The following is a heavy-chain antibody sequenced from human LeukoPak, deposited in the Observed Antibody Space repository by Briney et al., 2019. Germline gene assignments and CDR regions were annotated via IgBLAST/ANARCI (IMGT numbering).Heavy chain of an antibody. V-gene: IGHV1-69*04. CDR1: GGTFSSYA. CDR3: ARASIAVAGPNWFDP. D-gene: IGHD6-19*01. J-gene: IGHJ5*02. CDR2: IIPILGIA. Sequence: GAPVKVSCKASGGTFSSYAISWVRQAPGQGLEWMGRIIPILGIANYAQKFQGRVTITADKSTSTAYMELSSLRSEDTAVYYCARASIAVAGPNWFDPWGQGTLVTVSS.